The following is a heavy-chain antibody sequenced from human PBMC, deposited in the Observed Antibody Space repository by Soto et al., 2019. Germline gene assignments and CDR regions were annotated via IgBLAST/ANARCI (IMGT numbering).Heavy chain of an antibody. CDR3: ATRFGSGSGMDV. V-gene: IGHV5-51*01. J-gene: IGHJ6*02. D-gene: IGHD6-19*01. Sequence: EVRVVQSGAEVKKPGESLKISCKGAGYSFTNYWIAWVRQMSGKGLEWMGMIHPADSDTRYSPSFQGQVTFSVDKSITTAYLQWSSLEATDSATYYCATRFGSGSGMDVWGQGTTVTVSS. CDR2: IHPADSDT. CDR1: GYSFTNYW.